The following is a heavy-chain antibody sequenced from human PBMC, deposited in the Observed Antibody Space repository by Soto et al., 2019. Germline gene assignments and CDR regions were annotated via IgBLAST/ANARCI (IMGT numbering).Heavy chain of an antibody. CDR3: AKVALGNCSSTCCYLPNDY. D-gene: IGHD2-2*01. CDR2: ISYDGSNK. V-gene: IGHV3-30*18. J-gene: IGHJ4*02. Sequence: QVQLVESGGGVVQPGRSLRLSCAASGFTFSSYGMHWVRQAPGKGLEWVAVISYDGSNKYYADSVKGRFTISRDNSKNTLYLQMNSLRAEDTAVYYCAKVALGNCSSTCCYLPNDYWGQGTLVTVSS. CDR1: GFTFSSYG.